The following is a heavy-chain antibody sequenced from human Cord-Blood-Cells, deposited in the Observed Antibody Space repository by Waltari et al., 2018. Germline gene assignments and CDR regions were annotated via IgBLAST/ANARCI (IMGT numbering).Heavy chain of an antibody. V-gene: IGHV3-73*02. J-gene: IGHJ4*02. CDR2: IRSKANSYAT. CDR3: TSVWGAAPY. Sequence: EVQLVESGGGLVQPGGSLKLSCAASVFTFSGSAMHWVRQASGKGLEWVGRIRSKANSYATAYAASVKGRFTISRDDSKNTAYLQMNSLKTEDTAVYYCTSVWGAAPYWGQGTLVTVSS. CDR1: VFTFSGSA. D-gene: IGHD3-16*01.